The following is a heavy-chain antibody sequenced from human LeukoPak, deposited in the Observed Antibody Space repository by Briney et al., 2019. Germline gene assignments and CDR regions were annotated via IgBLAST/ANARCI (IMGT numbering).Heavy chain of an antibody. CDR1: GYTFTSYA. CDR3: ARVASIVATIGDAFDI. Sequence: SCKASGYTFTSYAMHWVRQAPGKGLEYVSAISSNGGRTYYANSVKGRFTISRDNSKNTLYLQMGSLRAEDMAVYYCARVASIVATIGDAFDIWGQGTMVTVSS. CDR2: ISSNGGRT. J-gene: IGHJ3*02. D-gene: IGHD5-12*01. V-gene: IGHV3-64*01.